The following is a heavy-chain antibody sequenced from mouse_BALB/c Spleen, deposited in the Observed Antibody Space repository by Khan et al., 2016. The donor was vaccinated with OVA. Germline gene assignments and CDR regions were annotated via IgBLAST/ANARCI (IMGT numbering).Heavy chain of an antibody. CDR2: ISYSGRT. Sequence: EVQLQESGPGLVKPSQSLSLTCTVTGYSITSDYAWNWIRQPPGNQLEWMCYISYSGRTSYNPSLKRRDQLTPNKSQDQSFLQLKSVTTEDTATYYCARSVTITTVVATDFDDWGQGTTLTVSS. CDR3: ARSVTITTVVATDFDD. V-gene: IGHV3-2*02. D-gene: IGHD1-1*01. CDR1: GYSITSDYA. J-gene: IGHJ2*01.